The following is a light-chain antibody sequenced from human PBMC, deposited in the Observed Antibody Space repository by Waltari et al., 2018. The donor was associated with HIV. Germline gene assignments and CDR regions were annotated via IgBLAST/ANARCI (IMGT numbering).Light chain of an antibody. CDR1: GSDIGGYNY. CDR3: SSYTSITLI. V-gene: IGLV2-14*03. CDR2: DVS. J-gene: IGLJ2*01. Sequence: QSALTQPASVSGSPGQSITISCTGSGSDIGGYNYVSWYQHYPGKAPKLTIYDVSRRPSVVSNRFSGSKSGNTASLTISGLRAEDEADYYCSSYTSITLIFGGGTKLTVL.